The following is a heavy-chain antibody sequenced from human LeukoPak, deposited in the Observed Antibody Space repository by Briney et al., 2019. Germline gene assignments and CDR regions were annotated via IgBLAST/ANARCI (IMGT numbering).Heavy chain of an antibody. CDR2: ICTSGST. CDR3: ARMDYGDYQVWYFDY. J-gene: IGHJ4*02. V-gene: IGHV4-4*07. CDR1: GGSISSYY. D-gene: IGHD4-17*01. Sequence: SETLSLTCTASGGSISSYYLSWIRQPAGKGLEWIGRICTSGSTNYYPSHKSRVTMAVDTSKNQFSLKLSSVTAADTAVYYCARMDYGDYQVWYFDYWGQGTLVTVSS.